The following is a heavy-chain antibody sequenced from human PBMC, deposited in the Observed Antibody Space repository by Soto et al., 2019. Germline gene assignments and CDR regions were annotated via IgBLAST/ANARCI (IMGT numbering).Heavy chain of an antibody. J-gene: IGHJ6*02. CDR1: GGSISSYY. CDR3: ARDGGYCSSTSCRGYYYYYGMDV. V-gene: IGHV4-59*01. D-gene: IGHD2-2*01. Sequence: LSLTCTVSGGSISSYYWSWIRQPPGKGLEWIGYIYYSGSTNYNPSLKSRVTISVDTSKNQFSLKLSSVTAADTAVYYCARDGGYCSSTSCRGYYYYYGMDVWGQGTTVTVSS. CDR2: IYYSGST.